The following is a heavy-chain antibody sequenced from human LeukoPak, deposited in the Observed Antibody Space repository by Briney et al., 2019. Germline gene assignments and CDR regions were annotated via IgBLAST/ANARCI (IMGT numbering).Heavy chain of an antibody. J-gene: IGHJ4*02. CDR1: GVSISSGDYY. CDR3: ARDRMDRVDY. CDR2: IYYSGST. V-gene: IGHV4-30-4*01. Sequence: SETLSLTCSVSGVSISSGDYYWRWIRQPPGKGLEWIGYIYYSGSTYYNPSRKSRVTISVDTSKHQFSLKLRSVTAADTAVYYCARDRMDRVDYWGQGTLVTVSS. D-gene: IGHD3/OR15-3a*01.